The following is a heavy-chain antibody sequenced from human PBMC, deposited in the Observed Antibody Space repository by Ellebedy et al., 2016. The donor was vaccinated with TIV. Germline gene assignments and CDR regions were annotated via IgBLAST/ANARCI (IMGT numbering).Heavy chain of an antibody. D-gene: IGHD6-19*01. V-gene: IGHV3-53*01. J-gene: IGHJ4*02. CDR3: ARGDGSAWGPGYFDC. CDR1: GVTVSNNY. CDR2: LYSSGST. Sequence: GESLKISCAASGVTVSNNYITWVRQAPGKGLEWVAALYSSGSTLYADSVKGRITISRDNSKNTPYPQLDSLRAGDTAVYYCARGDGSAWGPGYFDCWGQGTLVTVSS.